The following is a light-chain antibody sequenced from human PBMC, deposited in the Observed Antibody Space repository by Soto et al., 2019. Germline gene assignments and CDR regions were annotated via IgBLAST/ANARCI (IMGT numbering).Light chain of an antibody. Sequence: SYELTQPPSVSVAPGKTARITCGGHNIGSESVHWYQQKPGQAPVLVIYYDSARPSGIPERFSGSNSGNTATLSISRVEAGDEAEYYCQVWDGSSDQQVCGGGTKLTVL. CDR3: QVWDGSSDQQV. J-gene: IGLJ3*02. CDR1: NIGSES. CDR2: YDS. V-gene: IGLV3-21*04.